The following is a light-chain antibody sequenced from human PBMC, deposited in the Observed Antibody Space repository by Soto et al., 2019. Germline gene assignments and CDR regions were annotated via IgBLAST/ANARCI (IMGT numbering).Light chain of an antibody. V-gene: IGKV3-20*01. Sequence: EIVLTQSPGTLSVSPGERATLFCRARQSISSTYLAWYQKKPGQAPRLLLYGAFNRATGIPDRFSGSGSGTDFALTISILEPEDWAFDYCQQYGSSSFAFGPGTKVEIK. CDR1: QSISSTY. CDR2: GAF. J-gene: IGKJ3*01. CDR3: QQYGSSSFA.